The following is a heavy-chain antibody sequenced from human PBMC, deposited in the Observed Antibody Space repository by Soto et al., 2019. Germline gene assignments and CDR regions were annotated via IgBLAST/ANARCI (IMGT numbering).Heavy chain of an antibody. J-gene: IGHJ3*02. CDR1: GFTFSSYG. Sequence: GGSLRLSCAASGFTFSSYGMHWVRQAPGKGLEWVAVISYDGSNKYYADSVKGRFTISRDNSKNTLYLQMNSLRAGDTAVYYCARRNAAFDIWGQGTMVTVSS. CDR3: ARRNAAFDI. CDR2: ISYDGSNK. V-gene: IGHV3-30*03.